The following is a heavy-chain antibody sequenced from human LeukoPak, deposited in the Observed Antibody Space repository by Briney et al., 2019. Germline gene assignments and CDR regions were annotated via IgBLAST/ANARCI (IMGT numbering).Heavy chain of an antibody. D-gene: IGHD4-23*01. CDR3: AREATVVTGDADGDFDY. J-gene: IGHJ4*02. Sequence: QPGRSLRLSCEASGFTFSHFAMHWVRQAPGKGLVWVSRINSDGSSTSYADSVKGRFTISRDNAKNTLYLQINSLRAEDTAVYYCAREATVVTGDADGDFDYWGQGTLVTVSS. CDR2: INSDGSST. V-gene: IGHV3-74*01. CDR1: GFTFSHFA.